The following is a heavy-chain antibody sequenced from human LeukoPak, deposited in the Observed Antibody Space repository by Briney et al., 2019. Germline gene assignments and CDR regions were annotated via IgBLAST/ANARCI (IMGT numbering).Heavy chain of an antibody. Sequence: ASVKVSCKASGYTFTGYYLHWVRQAPGQGLEWMGWINSNSGDTNYAQKFQGRVTMTRDTSISTAYMELSRLKSDDTAVYYCARDLSGYAFYYFDYWGQGTLVTVSS. CDR2: INSNSGDT. CDR3: ARDLSGYAFYYFDY. CDR1: GYTFTGYY. V-gene: IGHV1-2*02. D-gene: IGHD5-12*01. J-gene: IGHJ4*02.